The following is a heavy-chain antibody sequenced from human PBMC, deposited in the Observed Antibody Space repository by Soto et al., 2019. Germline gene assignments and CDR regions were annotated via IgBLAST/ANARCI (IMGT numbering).Heavy chain of an antibody. J-gene: IGHJ4*02. CDR3: AKLGIAVAGFFDY. CDR2: ISGSGGST. Sequence: EVQLLESGGGLVQPGGSRRLSWAASGFTFSSYAMSWVRQPPGKGREWVSAISGSGGSTYYADSVKGRFTISRDNSKNTLYLQMNSLRAEDTAVYYCAKLGIAVAGFFDYWGQGTLVTVSS. CDR1: GFTFSSYA. D-gene: IGHD6-19*01. V-gene: IGHV3-23*01.